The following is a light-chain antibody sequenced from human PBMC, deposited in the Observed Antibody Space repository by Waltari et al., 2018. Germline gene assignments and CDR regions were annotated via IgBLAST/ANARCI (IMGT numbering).Light chain of an antibody. CDR1: GSAVGSYFL. V-gene: IGLV2-23*01. Sequence: QSPLTQPAAVSGSPGQSITISCTGSGSAVGSYFLVSWYQQNPGKAPRLLIYAASRRPSGFSTRCSGSKSGNTASLTISGLQAEDEADYYCCSYAGTNTLLFGGGTKVTVL. CDR3: CSYAGTNTLL. J-gene: IGLJ2*01. CDR2: AAS.